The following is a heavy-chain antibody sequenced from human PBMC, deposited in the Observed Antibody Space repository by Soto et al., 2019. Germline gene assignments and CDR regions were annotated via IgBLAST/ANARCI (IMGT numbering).Heavy chain of an antibody. J-gene: IGHJ4*02. CDR2: IYYSGST. V-gene: IGHV4-39*01. CDR1: GGSISSSSYY. Sequence: QLQLQESGPGLEKPSETLSLTCTVSGGSISSSSYYWGWIRQPPGKRLKWIGSIYYSGSTYYNRTRKSRETISIDTSKNQFSLKLSTVTAADTAVYYCATGKYYDFWSGRFDYWGQGTLVTVSS. D-gene: IGHD3-3*01. CDR3: ATGKYYDFWSGRFDY.